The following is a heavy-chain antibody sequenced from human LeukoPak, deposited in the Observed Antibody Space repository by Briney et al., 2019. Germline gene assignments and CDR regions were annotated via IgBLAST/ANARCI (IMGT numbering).Heavy chain of an antibody. CDR1: GFTFSSYS. Sequence: GGSLRLSCAASGFTFSSYSMNWVRQAPGKGLEWVSSISGSGGSTYYADSVKGRFTISRDNFKNTLYLQMNSLRAEDTAIYYCTKWSGYYGSGSNVWGQGTLVTVSS. D-gene: IGHD3-10*01. J-gene: IGHJ4*02. CDR3: TKWSGYYGSGSNV. CDR2: ISGSGGST. V-gene: IGHV3-23*01.